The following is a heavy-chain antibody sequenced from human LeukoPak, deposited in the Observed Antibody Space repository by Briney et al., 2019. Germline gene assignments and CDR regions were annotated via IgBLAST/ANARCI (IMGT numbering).Heavy chain of an antibody. CDR2: IYYSGST. CDR3: ARHRRYNWNDETRGHLDWFDP. V-gene: IGHV4-39*01. Sequence: PSETLSLTCVLYGGSSTNYFWSWIRQPPGKGLEWIGSIYYSGSTYYNPSLKSRVTISVDTSKNQFSLKLKSVTAADTAVYYCARHRRYNWNDETRGHLDWFDPWGQGTLVTVSS. J-gene: IGHJ5*02. CDR1: GGSSTNYF. D-gene: IGHD1-1*01.